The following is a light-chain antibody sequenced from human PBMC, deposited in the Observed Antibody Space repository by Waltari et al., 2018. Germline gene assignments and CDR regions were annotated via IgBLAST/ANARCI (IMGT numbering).Light chain of an antibody. CDR1: GGSIATNF. Sequence: NFILTQPRSVSESPGKTVTISRTRSGGSIATNFVQWFQQRPGSAPSTVIYEDDQRPFGVSDRFSGSIDRSSNSASLTISGLKTEDEADYFCQSYDDTMVFGGGTTLTVL. CDR3: QSYDDTMV. J-gene: IGLJ3*02. V-gene: IGLV6-57*03. CDR2: EDD.